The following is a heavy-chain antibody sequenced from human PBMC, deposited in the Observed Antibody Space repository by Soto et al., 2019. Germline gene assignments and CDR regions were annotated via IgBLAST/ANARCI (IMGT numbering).Heavy chain of an antibody. Sequence: GSLRLSCVASGFTFSRYWMHWVRQVPGKGLVWVSRINHDGSSTANADSVRGRFTISRDNAKNTLYLQMNSLRAEDTAIYYCGRDSDRVATIDYWGLGTLVTVSS. CDR2: INHDGSST. D-gene: IGHD5-12*01. CDR1: GFTFSRYW. CDR3: GRDSDRVATIDY. V-gene: IGHV3-74*03. J-gene: IGHJ4*02.